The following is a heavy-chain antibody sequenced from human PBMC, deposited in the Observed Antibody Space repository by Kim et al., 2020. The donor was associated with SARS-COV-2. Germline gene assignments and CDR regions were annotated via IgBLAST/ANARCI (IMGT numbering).Heavy chain of an antibody. Sequence: SETLSLTCTVSGGSISSYYWSWIRQPPGKGLEWIGYIYYSGSTNYNPSLKSRVTISVDTSKNQFSLKLSSVTAADTAVYYCARVFTHGRDGYNYFAFDIWGQGTMVTVSS. CDR1: GGSISSYY. CDR3: ARVFTHGRDGYNYFAFDI. V-gene: IGHV4-59*01. J-gene: IGHJ3*02. D-gene: IGHD5-12*01. CDR2: IYYSGST.